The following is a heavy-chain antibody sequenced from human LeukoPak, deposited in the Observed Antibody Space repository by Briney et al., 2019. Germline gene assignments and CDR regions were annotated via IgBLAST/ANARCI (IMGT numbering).Heavy chain of an antibody. CDR1: GGSTSRSSYY. V-gene: IGHV4-39*01. J-gene: IGHJ4*02. Sequence: PSETLSLTCTVSGGSTSRSSYYWGWIRQPPGKGLEWIGSIYYSGNTYYNPSLKSRATISVDTSKTQFSLKLSSVTVADTAVYYCATPYYDILTGYYTFVYWGQGTLVTVSS. CDR2: IYYSGNT. D-gene: IGHD3-9*01. CDR3: ATPYYDILTGYYTFVY.